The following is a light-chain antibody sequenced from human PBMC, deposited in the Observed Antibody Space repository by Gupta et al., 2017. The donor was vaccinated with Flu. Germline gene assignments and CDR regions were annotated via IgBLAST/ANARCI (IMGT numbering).Light chain of an antibody. CDR3: QQLNSYPPLT. V-gene: IGKV1-9*01. Sequence: DTQLTQSPSFLSASVGDRVTIPCRASQGISNYLAWYQQKPGEAPKLLIYAASTLQSGVPSRFSGSGSGTDFTLTISSLQPEDFATYYCQQLNSYPPLTFGQGTRLEIK. CDR1: QGISNY. CDR2: AAS. J-gene: IGKJ5*01.